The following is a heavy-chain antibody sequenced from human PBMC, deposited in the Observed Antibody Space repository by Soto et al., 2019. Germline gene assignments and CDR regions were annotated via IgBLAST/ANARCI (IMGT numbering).Heavy chain of an antibody. CDR1: GGSISSSNW. V-gene: IGHV4-4*02. Sequence: QVQLQESGPGLVKPSGTLSLTCAVSGGSISSSNWWSWVRQPPGKGLEWIGEIYHSGSTNYNPSLTSRVTISVDKSKTRFSLKLSSVLAPDRAVYYGAGHPGGDPWGQGTLGTVSS. D-gene: IGHD3-10*01. CDR3: AGHPGGDP. CDR2: IYHSGST. J-gene: IGHJ5*02.